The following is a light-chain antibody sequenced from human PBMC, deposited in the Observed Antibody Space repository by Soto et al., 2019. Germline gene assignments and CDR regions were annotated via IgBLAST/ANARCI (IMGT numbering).Light chain of an antibody. CDR1: QSVNSY. CDR2: DAS. J-gene: IGKJ3*01. V-gene: IGKV3-11*01. Sequence: EIVLTQSPATLSLSPGERATLSCRASQSVNSYLAWYQQKPGQAPRLLIYDASNRATATPARFSGSGSGTDFPLTISSLEPEDFAVYHCQHRTNWPPSTFGPGTRVDLK. CDR3: QHRTNWPPST.